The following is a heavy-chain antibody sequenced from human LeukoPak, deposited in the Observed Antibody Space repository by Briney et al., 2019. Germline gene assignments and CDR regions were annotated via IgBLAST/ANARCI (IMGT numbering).Heavy chain of an antibody. Sequence: ASVKVSCKASGYTFTNYAIHWVRQAPGQGLEWMGWINAGNGNTKFSQKFQGRVTITGDTTASTAYLELSSLRSEDTAVYYCARDRVRDGYNPGDDWGQGTLVTVSS. J-gene: IGHJ4*02. CDR2: INAGNGNT. V-gene: IGHV1-3*01. D-gene: IGHD5-24*01. CDR3: ARDRVRDGYNPGDD. CDR1: GYTFTNYA.